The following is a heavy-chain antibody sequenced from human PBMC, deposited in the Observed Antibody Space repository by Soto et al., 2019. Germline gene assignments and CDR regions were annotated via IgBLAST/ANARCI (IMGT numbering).Heavy chain of an antibody. CDR1: GFTFSSYS. Sequence: GGSLRLSCAASGFTFSSYSMNWVRQAPGKGLEWVSYISSSSSTIYYADSVKGRFTISRDNAKNSLYLQMNSLRAEDTAVYYCARDLENYDFWSGYYTGYYYYYMDVWGKGTTVTVSS. CDR3: ARDLENYDFWSGYYTGYYYYYMDV. D-gene: IGHD3-3*01. CDR2: ISSSSSTI. J-gene: IGHJ6*03. V-gene: IGHV3-48*01.